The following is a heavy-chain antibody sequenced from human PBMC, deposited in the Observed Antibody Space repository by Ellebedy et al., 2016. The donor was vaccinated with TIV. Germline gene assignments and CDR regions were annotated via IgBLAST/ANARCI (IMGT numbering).Heavy chain of an antibody. D-gene: IGHD5-12*01. CDR3: VRAPRGQYYFDY. V-gene: IGHV3-33*08. Sequence: GESLKISXAASGFTFSTYAMSWVRQAPGKGLEWAAVIWYDGSNKYYADSVKGRFTISRDNSKNTLYLEMNSLRAEDTAVYYCVRAPRGQYYFDYWGQGTLVTVSS. J-gene: IGHJ4*02. CDR2: IWYDGSNK. CDR1: GFTFSTYA.